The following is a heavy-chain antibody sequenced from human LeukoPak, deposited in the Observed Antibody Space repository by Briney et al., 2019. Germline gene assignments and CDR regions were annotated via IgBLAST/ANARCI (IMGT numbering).Heavy chain of an antibody. V-gene: IGHV3-33*01. J-gene: IGHJ4*02. Sequence: GGSLRLSCAGSGFTFGGYGMHWFRQTPGKGLEWVAVIAYDGSRAFYADSVKGRFTVSRDNSKNTMSVQMDDLRAEDTAVYYCTRYNNDHFDYWGQGTLVTVSS. D-gene: IGHD1-14*01. CDR2: IAYDGSRA. CDR1: GFTFGGYG. CDR3: TRYNNDHFDY.